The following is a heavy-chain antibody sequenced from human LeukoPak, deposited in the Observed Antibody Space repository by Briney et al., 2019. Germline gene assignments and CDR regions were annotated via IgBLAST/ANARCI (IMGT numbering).Heavy chain of an antibody. CDR3: ARPHCSGGSCYHHDAFDI. CDR2: IIPIFGTA. Sequence: SVTVSRKASGYTFITHGLSWVRQAPGQGLEWMGGIIPIFGTANYAQKFQGRVTITADESTSTAYMELSSLRSEDTAVYYCARPHCSGGSCYHHDAFDIWGQGTMVTVSS. CDR1: GYTFITHG. J-gene: IGHJ3*02. V-gene: IGHV1-69*13. D-gene: IGHD2-15*01.